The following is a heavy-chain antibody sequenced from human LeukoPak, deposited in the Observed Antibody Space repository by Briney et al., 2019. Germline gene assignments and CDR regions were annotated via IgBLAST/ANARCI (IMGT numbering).Heavy chain of an antibody. J-gene: IGHJ4*02. D-gene: IGHD4-23*01. V-gene: IGHV4-39*07. CDR1: GASVSGSPYY. CDR2: IYSSGST. Sequence: SETLSLTCTVSGASVSGSPYYWGWIRQPPGKGLEWIGSIYSSGSTYYNTSLQSRVTISVDTSKNQFSLKLSSVTAADTAVYYCARDFMTSVVTPGDYWGQGTLVTVSS. CDR3: ARDFMTSVVTPGDY.